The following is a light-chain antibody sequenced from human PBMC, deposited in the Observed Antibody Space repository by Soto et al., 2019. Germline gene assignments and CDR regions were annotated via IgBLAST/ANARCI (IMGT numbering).Light chain of an antibody. V-gene: IGKV3-11*01. CDR1: QSLGYY. Sequence: EIVLTQSPATLSLSPGERATLSCRASQSLGYYLAWFQQKHGQAPRLLIYDTSNRASGIPARFSGGGSGTGFTLTISSLDPEDFAVYYCQQRRDWPLTFGGGTKVEIK. J-gene: IGKJ4*01. CDR3: QQRRDWPLT. CDR2: DTS.